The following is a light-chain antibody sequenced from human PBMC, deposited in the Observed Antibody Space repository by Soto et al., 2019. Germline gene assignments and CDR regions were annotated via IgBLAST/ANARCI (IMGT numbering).Light chain of an antibody. CDR2: GAS. CDR3: QQYNNWPI. V-gene: IGKV3-15*01. Sequence: EIVMKQSPATLSVSPGERATLSCRASQSVSSNLAWYQQKPGQAPRLLIYGASTRATGIPARFSGSGSGAEFTLTISSLQSEDFAVYYCQQYNNWPIFGQVTRLEIK. CDR1: QSVSSN. J-gene: IGKJ5*01.